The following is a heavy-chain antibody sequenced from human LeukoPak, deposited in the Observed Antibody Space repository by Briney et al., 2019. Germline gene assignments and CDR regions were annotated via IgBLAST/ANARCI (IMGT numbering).Heavy chain of an antibody. CDR2: IYPGDSDA. D-gene: IGHD6-6*01. V-gene: IGHV5-51*01. J-gene: IGHJ4*02. Sequence: GESLKISCKGSGYSFSSYWIGWVRQMPGKGLEWMGIIYPGDSDATYSPSFQGQVTISADKSISTAYLHWSSLKASDTAMYYCAKIGVDSSSSGGDHWGQGTLVTVSS. CDR3: AKIGVDSSSSGGDH. CDR1: GYSFSSYW.